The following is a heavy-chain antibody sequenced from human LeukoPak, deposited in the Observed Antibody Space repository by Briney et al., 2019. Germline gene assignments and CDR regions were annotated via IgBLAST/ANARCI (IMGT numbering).Heavy chain of an antibody. J-gene: IGHJ4*02. V-gene: IGHV1-2*06. CDR2: INPNSGGT. D-gene: IGHD6-13*01. Sequence: ASVTVSFTASGYTFTGYYMHWVRQAPGQGLEWMGRINPNSGGTNYAQKFQGRVTMTRDTSISTAYMELSRLRSDDTAVYYCVIAAAGTEITFDYWGQGTLVTVSS. CDR3: VIAAAGTEITFDY. CDR1: GYTFTGYY.